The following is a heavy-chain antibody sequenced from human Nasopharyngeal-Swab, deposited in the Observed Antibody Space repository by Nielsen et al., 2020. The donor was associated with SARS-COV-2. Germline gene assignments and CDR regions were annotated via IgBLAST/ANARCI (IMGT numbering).Heavy chain of an antibody. CDR1: GLPFSNHY. Sequence: GGSLRLSCAASGLPFSNHYMTWVRQPPGKGLEWVANIRQDAREQFYVDSVKGRFTISRDNAKNSVFLQMNSLRSEDTAVYYCARGSVVTGMDDAPDIWGRGTMVTVSS. J-gene: IGHJ3*02. D-gene: IGHD2-21*02. V-gene: IGHV3-7*04. CDR2: IRQDAREQ. CDR3: ARGSVVTGMDDAPDI.